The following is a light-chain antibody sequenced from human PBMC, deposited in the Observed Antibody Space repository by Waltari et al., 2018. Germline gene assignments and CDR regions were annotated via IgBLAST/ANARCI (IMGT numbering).Light chain of an antibody. V-gene: IGLV2-23*02. CDR1: STNVGGYNL. CDR3: LSYSGRSDYV. CDR2: GVS. J-gene: IGLJ1*01. Sequence: QSALTQPASVSGYPGQAHTISCTGTSTNVGGYNLASWYRQYPGNAPELMIFGVSERPSGISNRLSGSKSGNTATLTISGLQAEDEADYYCLSYSGRSDYVFGTGTRV.